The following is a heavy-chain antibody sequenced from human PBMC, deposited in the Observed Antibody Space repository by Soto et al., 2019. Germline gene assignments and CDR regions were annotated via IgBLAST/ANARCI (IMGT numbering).Heavy chain of an antibody. CDR3: ARERGGYGLFDS. CDR1: GGSISNAAYS. J-gene: IGHJ4*02. Sequence: TLSLTCXVSGGSISNAAYSWSWIRQPPGKGLEWIGYIYPSGMPFYNPSLRSRVTISIDRSNDQFSLNLKSVTAADTAVYYCARERGGYGLFDSWGQGTLVTVSS. D-gene: IGHD5-18*01. CDR2: IYPSGMP. V-gene: IGHV4-30-2*01.